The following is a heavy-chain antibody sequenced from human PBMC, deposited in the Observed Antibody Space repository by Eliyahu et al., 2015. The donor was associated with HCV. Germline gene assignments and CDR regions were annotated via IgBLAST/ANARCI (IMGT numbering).Heavy chain of an antibody. CDR3: ARISQYYNYWTGYYMTTNYFDY. CDR2: IFSNDEK. V-gene: IGHV2-26*01. Sequence: QVTLKESGPVLVKPTETLTLTCTVSGFSLSNARMGVSWTRQPPGKALEWLAHIFSNDEKSYSTSLKSRLTISKDTSKSQVVLTMTNMDPVDTATYYCARISQYYNYWTGYYMTTNYFDYWGQGTLVTVSS. J-gene: IGHJ4*02. D-gene: IGHD3/OR15-3a*01. CDR1: GFSLSNARMG.